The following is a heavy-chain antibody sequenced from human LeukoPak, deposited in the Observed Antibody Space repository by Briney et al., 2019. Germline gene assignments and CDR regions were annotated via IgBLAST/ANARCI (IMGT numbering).Heavy chain of an antibody. D-gene: IGHD6-19*01. V-gene: IGHV5-10-1*01. Sequence: PGESLKISCKGSGYSFTSYWISWVRQMPGKGLEWMGRIDPSDSYTNYSPSFQGHVTISADKSISTAYLQWSSLKASDTTMYYCARRSSGWYDFDYWGQGTLVTVSS. J-gene: IGHJ4*02. CDR3: ARRSSGWYDFDY. CDR1: GYSFTSYW. CDR2: IDPSDSYT.